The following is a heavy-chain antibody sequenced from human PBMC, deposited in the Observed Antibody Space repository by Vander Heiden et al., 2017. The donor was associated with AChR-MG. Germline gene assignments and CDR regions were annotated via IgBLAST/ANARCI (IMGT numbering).Heavy chain of an antibody. CDR1: GGTFSSYA. CDR2: IIPIFGTA. CDR3: AKTTYYYGSGSYYGLGYYYGMDV. J-gene: IGHJ6*02. D-gene: IGHD3-10*01. V-gene: IGHV1-69*06. Sequence: QVQLVQSGAEVKKPGSSVKVSCKASGGTFSSYAISWVRQAPGQGLEWMGGIIPIFGTANYAQKFQGRVTITADKSTSTAYMELSSLRSEDTAVYYCAKTTYYYGSGSYYGLGYYYGMDVWGQGTTVTVSS.